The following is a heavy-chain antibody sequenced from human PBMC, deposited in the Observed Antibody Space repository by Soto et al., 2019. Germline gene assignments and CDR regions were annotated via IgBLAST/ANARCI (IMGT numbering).Heavy chain of an antibody. D-gene: IGHD3-22*01. CDR1: GGIFGSHG. CDR2: FIPIFRTL. V-gene: IGHV1-69*01. J-gene: IGHJ3*01. CDR3: VRDRRIYYSDPHDEFVASDYEV. Sequence: QVQLIQSEAEAKKPGSSVRVSCTASGGIFGSHGFSWVRQAPGQRLEWVGGFIPIFRTLTYTEKFQARVRIAADESTNTVYLDLSSLTSEDTAVYYCVRDRRIYYSDPHDEFVASDYEVWGQGTMVSVSS.